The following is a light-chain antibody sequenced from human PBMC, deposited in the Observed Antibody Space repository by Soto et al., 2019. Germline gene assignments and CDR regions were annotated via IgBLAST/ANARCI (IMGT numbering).Light chain of an antibody. CDR3: QHYNSYSDA. J-gene: IGKJ1*01. Sequence: DIQMTQSPSTLSGSVGDRVTITCRASQTISSWLAWYQQKPGKAPKLLIYKASTLTTGVPSRFSGSGSGTEFTLTISSLQPDDFAIYYCQHYNSYSDAFGQGTKVELK. CDR1: QTISSW. V-gene: IGKV1-5*03. CDR2: KAS.